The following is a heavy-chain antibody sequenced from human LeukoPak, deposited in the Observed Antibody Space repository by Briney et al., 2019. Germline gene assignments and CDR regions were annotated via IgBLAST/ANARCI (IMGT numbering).Heavy chain of an antibody. J-gene: IGHJ6*02. D-gene: IGHD3-3*01. CDR2: ISYDGSNK. Sequence: GRSLRLSCAASGFTFSSYAMHWVRQAPGKGLKWAAVISYDGSNKYYADSVKGRFTISRDNSKNTLYLQMNSLRAEDTAVYYCARDLYDFWSGYYSAWYYYGMDVWGQGTTVTVSS. CDR3: ARDLYDFWSGYYSAWYYYGMDV. CDR1: GFTFSSYA. V-gene: IGHV3-30-3*01.